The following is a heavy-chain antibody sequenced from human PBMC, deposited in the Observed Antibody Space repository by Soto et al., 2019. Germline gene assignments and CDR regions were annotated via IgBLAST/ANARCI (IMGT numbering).Heavy chain of an antibody. V-gene: IGHV4-31*03. CDR3: ARGNFGYDY. D-gene: IGHD4-4*01. J-gene: IGHJ4*02. Sequence: SETLSLTCTVSGGPITSGDYYWSWIRQHPGKGLEWLGHIYHSGNTYYSPSLKSRISMSVDTSTNQFSLNLYSVTAADTAVYYCARGNFGYDYWGQGAQVT. CDR2: IYHSGNT. CDR1: GGPITSGDYY.